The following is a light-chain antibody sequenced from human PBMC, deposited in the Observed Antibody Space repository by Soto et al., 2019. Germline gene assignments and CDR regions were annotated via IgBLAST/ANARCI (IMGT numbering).Light chain of an antibody. Sequence: EIVMTQSPATLSVSPGERATLSCRASQSVSSNLAWYQQKPGQAPRLLIYDASTRATGIPARCSGSGSATDFTLPISSLQSDDVAVYYCQQYDKWPPTTFGQGTKVEIK. CDR3: QQYDKWPPTT. CDR1: QSVSSN. CDR2: DAS. J-gene: IGKJ1*01. V-gene: IGKV3-15*01.